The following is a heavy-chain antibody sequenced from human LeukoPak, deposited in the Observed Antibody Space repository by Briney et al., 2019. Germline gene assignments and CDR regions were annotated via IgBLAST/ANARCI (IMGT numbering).Heavy chain of an antibody. Sequence: SETLSLTCAVSGGSISSGGFSWRWIRQPPGKGLEWIGYIYHSGSTYYNPSLKGRVTISVDRSKNQFSLKLSSVTAADTAVYYCVRDNHVDYEGAFDYWGQGTLVTVSS. CDR1: GGSISSGGFS. V-gene: IGHV4-30-2*01. D-gene: IGHD4-17*01. J-gene: IGHJ4*02. CDR3: VRDNHVDYEGAFDY. CDR2: IYHSGST.